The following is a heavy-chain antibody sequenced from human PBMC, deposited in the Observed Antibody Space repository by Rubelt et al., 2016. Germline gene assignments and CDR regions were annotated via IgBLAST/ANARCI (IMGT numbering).Heavy chain of an antibody. J-gene: IGHJ5*02. Sequence: QVQLQQWGAGLLKPSETLSLTCAVYGGSFSGYYWSWIRQPPGKGLEWIGEINHSGSTNYNPSLKSRVTISVDTSKNQFSLKLSSVTAADTAVYYCARLNVVVPTAMGWFDPWGQGTLVTVSS. CDR1: GGSFSGYY. V-gene: IGHV4-34*01. CDR3: ARLNVVVPTAMGWFDP. D-gene: IGHD2-2*01. CDR2: INHSGST.